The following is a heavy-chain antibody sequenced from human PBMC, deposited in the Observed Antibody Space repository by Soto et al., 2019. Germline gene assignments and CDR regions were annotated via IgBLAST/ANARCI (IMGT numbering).Heavy chain of an antibody. V-gene: IGHV4-4*02. CDR3: ARVSYDILTGYYKHYYYYGMDV. J-gene: IGHJ6*02. Sequence: SETLSLTCAVSGGSISSSNWWRWVRQPPGKGLEWIGEIYHSGSTNYNPSLKSRVTISVDKSKNQFSLKLSSVTAADTAVYYCARVSYDILTGYYKHYYYYGMDVWRQGTTVTVSS. CDR2: IYHSGST. CDR1: GGSISSSNW. D-gene: IGHD3-9*01.